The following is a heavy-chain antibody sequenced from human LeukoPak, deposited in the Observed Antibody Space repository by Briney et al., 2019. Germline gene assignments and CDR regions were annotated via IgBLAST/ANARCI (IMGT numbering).Heavy chain of an antibody. D-gene: IGHD3-10*01. Sequence: GGSLRLSCAASGFTFSSYGMHWVRQAPGKGLEWVAVISYDGSNKYYADSVKGRFTISRDNSKNTLYLQMNSLRAEDTAVYYCAKEGITMVRGAIPPDYWGQGTLVTVSS. CDR3: AKEGITMVRGAIPPDY. CDR1: GFTFSSYG. V-gene: IGHV3-30*18. CDR2: ISYDGSNK. J-gene: IGHJ4*02.